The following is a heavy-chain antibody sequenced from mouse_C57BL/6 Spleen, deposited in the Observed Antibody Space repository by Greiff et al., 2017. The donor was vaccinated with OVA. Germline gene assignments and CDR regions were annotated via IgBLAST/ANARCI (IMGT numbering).Heavy chain of an antibody. CDR2: IDPSDSET. J-gene: IGHJ3*01. V-gene: IGHV1-52*01. Sequence: VQLQQSGAELVRPGSSVKLSCKASGYTFTSYWMHWVKQRPIQGLEWIGNIDPSDSETHYNQKFKDKATLTVDKSSSTAYMQLSSLTSEDSAVYYCARSRSSSWFAYWGQGTLVTVSA. D-gene: IGHD1-1*01. CDR1: GYTFTSYW. CDR3: ARSRSSSWFAY.